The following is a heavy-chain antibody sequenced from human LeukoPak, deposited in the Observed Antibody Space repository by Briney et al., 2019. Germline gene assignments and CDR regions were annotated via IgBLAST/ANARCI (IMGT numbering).Heavy chain of an antibody. CDR3: AREYYYDSSGFS. CDR1: GFTVTSNY. CDR2: ISSSGSTI. J-gene: IGHJ5*02. V-gene: IGHV3-11*04. Sequence: GGSLRLSCAASGFTVTSNYMSWVRQAPGKGLEWVSYISSSGSTIYYADSVKGRFTISRDNAKNSLYLQMNSLRAEDTAVYYCAREYYYDSSGFSWGQGTLVTVSS. D-gene: IGHD3-22*01.